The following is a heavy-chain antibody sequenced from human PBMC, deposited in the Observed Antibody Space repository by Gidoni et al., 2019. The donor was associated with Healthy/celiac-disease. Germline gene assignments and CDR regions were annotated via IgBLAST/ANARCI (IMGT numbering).Heavy chain of an antibody. CDR1: GGYISSSY. CDR2: LYYSGST. V-gene: IGHV4-59*01. D-gene: IGHD2-15*01. J-gene: IGHJ6*02. CDR3: SREPVVAACDDYYYYGMAV. Sequence: QVQLQESGPGLVQPSAPLSLTCTVYGGYISSSYWSWIRQPPGKGLEWIVYLYYSGSTNYNPSLKSRVTISVDTSKNQFVRKLSSVTAADTAGYYCSREPVVAACDDYYYYGMAVWGQGTTVTVSS.